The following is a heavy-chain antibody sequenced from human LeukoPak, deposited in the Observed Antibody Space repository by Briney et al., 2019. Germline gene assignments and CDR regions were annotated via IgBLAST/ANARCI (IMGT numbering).Heavy chain of an antibody. CDR2: ISSSSSTI. D-gene: IGHD5-12*01. Sequence: GGSLRLSCAASGLTINSYSMNWVRQAPGKGLQWVSYISSSSSTIYYADSVKGRFTISRDNAKNSLYLQMNSLRAEDTAVYYCAKDGAWLRFDDWGQGILVTVSS. V-gene: IGHV3-48*01. CDR3: AKDGAWLRFDD. J-gene: IGHJ4*02. CDR1: GLTINSYS.